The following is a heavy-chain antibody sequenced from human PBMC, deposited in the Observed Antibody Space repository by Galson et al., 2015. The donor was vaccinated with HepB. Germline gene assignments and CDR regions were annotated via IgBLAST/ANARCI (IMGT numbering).Heavy chain of an antibody. CDR1: GFTFSDYG. D-gene: IGHD6-19*01. CDR3: AKDRRSSETSGWYNYYYGMDA. J-gene: IGHJ6*02. V-gene: IGHV3-30*18. Sequence: SLRLSCATSGFTFSDYGIHWVRQAPGKGLEWVSLISYDGTNKYFGHSVTGRFTISRDNIKDTVYLQMTNLRPEDTATYYCAKDRRSSETSGWYNYYYGMDAWGQGTTVTVSS. CDR2: ISYDGTNK.